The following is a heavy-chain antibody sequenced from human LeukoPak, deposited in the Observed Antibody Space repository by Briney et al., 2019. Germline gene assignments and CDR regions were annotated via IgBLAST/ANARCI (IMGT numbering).Heavy chain of an antibody. J-gene: IGHJ6*02. CDR2: INPNSGGT. CDR1: GYAFTGYY. CDR3: ARDEHYYYGMVV. V-gene: IGHV1-2*02. Sequence: ASVKVSCKASGYAFTGYYMHWVRQAPGQGLEWMGWINPNSGGTNYAQKFQGRVTMTRDTSISTAYMELSRLRSDDTAVYYCARDEHYYYGMVVWGQGTTVTVSS.